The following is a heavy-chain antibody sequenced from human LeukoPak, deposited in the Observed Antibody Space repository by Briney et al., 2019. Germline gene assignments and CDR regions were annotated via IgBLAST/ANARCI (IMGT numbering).Heavy chain of an antibody. J-gene: IGHJ3*02. D-gene: IGHD3-3*01. CDR2: IYTSGST. V-gene: IGHV4-4*09. CDR3: VRGFWSLGHI. CDR1: GGSISSYY. Sequence: SETLSLTCTVSGGSISSYYWSWIRQPPGKGLEWIGYIYTSGSTNYNPSLKSRVTISVDTSKNQFSLKLSSVTAADTAVYYCVRGFWSLGHIWGQGTMVTVSS.